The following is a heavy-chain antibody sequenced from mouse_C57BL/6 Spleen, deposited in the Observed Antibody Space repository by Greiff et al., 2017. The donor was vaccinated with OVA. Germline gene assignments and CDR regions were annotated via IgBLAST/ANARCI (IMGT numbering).Heavy chain of an antibody. CDR3: ARDYYGSSLSWFAY. Sequence: VQLKQSGPELVKPGASVKMSCKASGYTFTDYNMHWVKQSHGKSLEWIGYINPNNGGTSYNQKFKGKATLTVNKSSSTAYMELRSLTSEDSAVYYCARDYYGSSLSWFAYWGQGTLVTVSA. CDR2: INPNNGGT. D-gene: IGHD1-1*01. J-gene: IGHJ3*01. V-gene: IGHV1-22*01. CDR1: GYTFTDYN.